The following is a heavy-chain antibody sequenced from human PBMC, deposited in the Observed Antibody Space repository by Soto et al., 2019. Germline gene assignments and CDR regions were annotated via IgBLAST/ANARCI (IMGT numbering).Heavy chain of an antibody. CDR2: IRRNAYGGTT. D-gene: IGHD3-16*01. J-gene: IGHJ4*02. V-gene: IGHV3-49*04. CDR3: NRASSLDFDF. CDR1: GFTFGDYA. Sequence: PGGSLRLSCTTSGFTFGDYALSWVRQAPGKGLEWVGFIRRNAYGGTTDYAASVKGRFTISRDDSKSIAYLQMNSLRTEDTALYYFNRASSLDFDFWGQGTLVTVSS.